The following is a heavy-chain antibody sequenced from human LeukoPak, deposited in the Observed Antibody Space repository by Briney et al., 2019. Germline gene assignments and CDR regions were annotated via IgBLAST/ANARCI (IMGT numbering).Heavy chain of an antibody. J-gene: IGHJ4*02. CDR1: GGSISSYY. D-gene: IGHD2/OR15-2a*01. CDR2: IYHSGST. CDR3: ARDSLSSPFDY. V-gene: IGHV4-38-2*02. Sequence: NPSETLSLTCIVSGGSISSYYWGWIRQPPGKGLEWIGSIYHSGSTYYNPSLKSRVTISVDTSKNQFSLKLSSVTAADTAVYYCARDSLSSPFDYWGQGTLVTVSS.